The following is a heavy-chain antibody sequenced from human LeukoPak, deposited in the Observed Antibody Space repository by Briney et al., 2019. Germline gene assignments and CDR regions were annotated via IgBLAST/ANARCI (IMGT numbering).Heavy chain of an antibody. J-gene: IGHJ5*02. CDR3: AREGTYGWYNWFDP. V-gene: IGHV4-59*01. CDR2: MYRTGST. CDR1: GGSISSYY. Sequence: SETLSLTCTVSGGSISSYYWSWIRQPPGKGLEWIGYMYRTGSTNYNPSLKSRVTITPDTSKNQFSLRLTSVTAADTAVYYCAREGTYGWYNWFDPWGQGTLVTVFS. D-gene: IGHD6-19*01.